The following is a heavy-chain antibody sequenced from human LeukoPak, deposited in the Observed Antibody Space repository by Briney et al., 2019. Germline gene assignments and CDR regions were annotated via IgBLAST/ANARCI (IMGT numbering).Heavy chain of an antibody. V-gene: IGHV3-23*01. CDR3: AKGGSSSWKHFDY. J-gene: IGHJ4*02. Sequence: SGGSLRLSCAASGFTFSSYAMSWVRQAPGKGLEWVSGISGGGSTYYADSVKGRFTISRDNSKNTLYLQMNSLRAEDTAVYYCAKGGSSSWKHFDYWGQGTLVTVSS. CDR2: ISGGGST. CDR1: GFTFSSYA. D-gene: IGHD6-13*01.